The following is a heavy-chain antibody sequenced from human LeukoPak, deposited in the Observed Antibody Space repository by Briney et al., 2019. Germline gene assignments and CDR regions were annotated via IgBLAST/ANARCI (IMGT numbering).Heavy chain of an antibody. CDR2: ISYDGSNK. CDR1: GFTFSSYA. V-gene: IGHV3-30-3*01. J-gene: IGHJ4*02. CDR3: ARSPYNWNYHFDY. Sequence: AGGSLRLSCAASGFTFSSYAMHWVRQAPGKWLEWVAVISYDGSNKYYADSVKGRFTISRDNSKNTLHLQMNSLRAEDTAVYYCARSPYNWNYHFDYWGQGTLVTVSS. D-gene: IGHD1-7*01.